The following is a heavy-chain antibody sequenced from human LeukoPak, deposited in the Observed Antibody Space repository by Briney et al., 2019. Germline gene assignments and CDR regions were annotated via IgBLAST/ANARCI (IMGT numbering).Heavy chain of an antibody. CDR2: ISSSGSTI. Sequence: GGSLRLSCAASGFTFSSYEMNWVRQAPGKGLEWVSYISSSGSTIYYADSVKGRFTVSRDNAKNSLYLQMNSLRAEDTAVYYCARDPGRFGELLTLDYWGQGTLVTVSS. D-gene: IGHD3-10*01. CDR3: ARDPGRFGELLTLDY. CDR1: GFTFSSYE. V-gene: IGHV3-48*03. J-gene: IGHJ4*02.